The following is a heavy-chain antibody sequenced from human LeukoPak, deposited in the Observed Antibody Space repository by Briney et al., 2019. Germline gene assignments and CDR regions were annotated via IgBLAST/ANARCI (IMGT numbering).Heavy chain of an antibody. J-gene: IGHJ4*02. Sequence: GGSLRLSCVASGFTFSHYAMGWVRQAPGKGLEWVSGISDGGVRTYYADSVKGRFTISRDNSKNTLYLHMDSLRVEDTAVYYCAKDQAPRAARVIYFDYWGQGNLVTVSS. V-gene: IGHV3-23*01. CDR2: ISDGGVRT. CDR1: GFTFSHYA. CDR3: AKDQAPRAARVIYFDY. D-gene: IGHD2-21*01.